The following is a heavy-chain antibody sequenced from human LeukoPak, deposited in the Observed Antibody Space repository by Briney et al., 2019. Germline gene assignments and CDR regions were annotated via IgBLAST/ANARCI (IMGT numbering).Heavy chain of an antibody. CDR1: GFTFSSSG. Sequence: PGRSLRLSCAASGFTFSSSGMHWVRQAPGKGLEWAANIKQDGSEKYYVDSVKGRFTISRDNAKNSLYLQMNSLRAEDTAVYYCASFVVRGVIIYWGQGTLVTVSS. D-gene: IGHD3-10*01. CDR2: IKQDGSEK. V-gene: IGHV3-7*01. CDR3: ASFVVRGVIIY. J-gene: IGHJ4*02.